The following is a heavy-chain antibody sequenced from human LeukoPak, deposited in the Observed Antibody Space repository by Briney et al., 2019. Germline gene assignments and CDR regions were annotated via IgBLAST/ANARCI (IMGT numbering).Heavy chain of an antibody. CDR1: GFAFDDFA. J-gene: IGHJ4*02. CDR2: IRRRAYGGAA. V-gene: IGHV3-49*04. CDR3: SRNGLVDFDY. Sequence: GGSLRLSCTPSGFAFDDFAMSWVRQPAGKGLEWVGFIRRRAYGGAAEYAASMKGRFIISRDDSKGIAYLQMNSLKTEDTAVYYCSRNGLVDFDYWGQGSRVIVSP.